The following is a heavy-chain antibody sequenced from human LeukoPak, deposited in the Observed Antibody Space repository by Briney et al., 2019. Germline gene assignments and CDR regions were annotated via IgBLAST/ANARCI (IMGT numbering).Heavy chain of an antibody. CDR3: ARVVIAAAGEFDP. J-gene: IGHJ5*02. CDR2: IYHSGST. CDR1: GDSISSGGYS. V-gene: IGHV4-30-2*01. Sequence: SETLSLTCAVSGDSISSGGYSWSWIRQPPGKGLEWIGYIYHSGSTYYNPSLKRRVTISVDRSKNQFSLKLSSVTAADTAMYYCARVVIAAAGEFDPWGQGTLVTVSS. D-gene: IGHD6-13*01.